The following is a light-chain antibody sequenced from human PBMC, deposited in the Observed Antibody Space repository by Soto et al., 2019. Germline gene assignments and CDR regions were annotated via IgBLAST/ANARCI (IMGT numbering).Light chain of an antibody. CDR2: GAS. CDR3: QQYDNWPRT. V-gene: IGKV3-15*01. Sequence: IGVTQSAATLSVSPGESATLSCRASQWLXSKFAWYQQKPGQAPRLIXDGASTRATGSPARFSGSGSGTEFTLTISSLQSEDFAVYYCQQYDNWPRTFGQGTRLEIK. CDR1: QWLXSK. J-gene: IGKJ5*01.